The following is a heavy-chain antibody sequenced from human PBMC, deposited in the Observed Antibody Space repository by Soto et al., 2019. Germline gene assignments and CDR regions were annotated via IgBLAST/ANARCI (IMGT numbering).Heavy chain of an antibody. CDR3: ARQEGAPVLFYYGMDV. J-gene: IGHJ6*02. Sequence: EFMKTCFKGSGYNFTKYWIGWVRQIPGKGLEWMGIIYPGDSDTRYSPSFQGQVTISADKSISAAYLQWSSLKASDTAMYYCARQEGAPVLFYYGMDVWGQGTTVTVS. D-gene: IGHD1-26*01. CDR2: IYPGDSDT. CDR1: GYNFTKYW. V-gene: IGHV5-51*01.